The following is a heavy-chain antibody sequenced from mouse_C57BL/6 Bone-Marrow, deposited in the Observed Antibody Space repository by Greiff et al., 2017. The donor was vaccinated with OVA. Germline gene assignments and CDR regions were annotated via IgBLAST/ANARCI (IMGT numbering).Heavy chain of an antibody. V-gene: IGHV5-12*01. D-gene: IGHD1-1*01. Sequence: EVNLVESGGGLVQPGGSLKLSCAASGFTFSDYYMYWVRQTPEKRLEWVAYISNGGGSTYYPDTVKGRFTISRDNAKYTLYLQMSRLKSEDTAMYYCARVYYGSSYDAMDYWGQGTSVTVSS. CDR3: ARVYYGSSYDAMDY. CDR1: GFTFSDYY. J-gene: IGHJ4*01. CDR2: ISNGGGST.